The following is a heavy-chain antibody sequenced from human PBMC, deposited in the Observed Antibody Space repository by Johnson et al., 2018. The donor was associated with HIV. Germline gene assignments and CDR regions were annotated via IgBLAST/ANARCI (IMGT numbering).Heavy chain of an antibody. V-gene: IGHV3-23*04. CDR3: ARGIQPDAFDI. D-gene: IGHD2-2*01. Sequence: EVQLVESGGGVVQPGRSLRLSCVASGFTFSSNDMKWVRQAPGKGLEWVSPISGSDHSTYYADSVKGRFTISRDNAKNTLYLQMNSLRAEDTAVYYCARGIQPDAFDIWGQGTMVTVSS. CDR1: GFTFSSND. J-gene: IGHJ3*02. CDR2: ISGSDHST.